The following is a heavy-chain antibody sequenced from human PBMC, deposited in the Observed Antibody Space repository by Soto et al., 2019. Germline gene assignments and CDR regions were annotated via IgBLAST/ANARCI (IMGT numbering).Heavy chain of an antibody. J-gene: IGHJ5*02. CDR1: GASVSDYC. CDR2: ISYDGTT. D-gene: IGHD2-15*01. V-gene: IGHV4-59*08. Sequence: QVQLQESGPRLVKPSETLSLACTVSGASVSDYCWSWLRQPPGERLEWIGYISYDGTTTYNPSLGSRVTISVDTSSNQLSLKLTSVTSADTATYYCAKQWTFSGCHEISCYSEYFDPWGQGTLVAVSS. CDR3: AKQWTFSGCHEISCYSEYFDP.